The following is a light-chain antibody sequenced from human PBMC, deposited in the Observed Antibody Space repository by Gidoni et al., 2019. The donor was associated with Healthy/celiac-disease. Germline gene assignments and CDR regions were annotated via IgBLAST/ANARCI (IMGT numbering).Light chain of an antibody. V-gene: IGKV1-39*01. CDR2: AAS. J-gene: IGKJ1*01. Sequence: DIQMTQSPSSLSASVGDRVTITCRASQSISSSLNWYQQKPGKAPKLLIYAASSLQSGVPSRFSGSGSGTDFTLTISSLQPEDFATYYCQQSYSTPWTFXQXTKVXIK. CDR1: QSISSS. CDR3: QQSYSTPWT.